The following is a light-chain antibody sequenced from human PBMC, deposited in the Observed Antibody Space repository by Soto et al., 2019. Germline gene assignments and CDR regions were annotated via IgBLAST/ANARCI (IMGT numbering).Light chain of an antibody. J-gene: IGKJ3*01. CDR2: GAS. CDR3: QQYGSSPRFT. V-gene: IGKV3-20*01. CDR1: QSVSSSY. Sequence: EIVLTQSPGTLSLSPGERATLSCRASQSVSSSYLAWYQQKPGQAPRLLIYGASSRATGIPDRFSGSGSGTAFTLTISRLEPEDFAVYYCQQYGSSPRFTFGPGNKVDIK.